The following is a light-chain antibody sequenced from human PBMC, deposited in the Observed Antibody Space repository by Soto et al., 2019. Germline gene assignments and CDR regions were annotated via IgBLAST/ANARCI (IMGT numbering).Light chain of an antibody. CDR3: SAYTSSSTPRV. CDR1: SSDVGGYNY. V-gene: IGLV2-14*01. CDR2: DVS. J-gene: IGLJ2*01. Sequence: QSALTQPASVSGSPGQSITISCTGTSSDVGGYNYVSWYQQHPGKAPKLMIYDVSNRPSGVSNRFSGSKSGNTASLTISGIQAEDEADYYCSAYTSSSTPRVFGGGTKLTAL.